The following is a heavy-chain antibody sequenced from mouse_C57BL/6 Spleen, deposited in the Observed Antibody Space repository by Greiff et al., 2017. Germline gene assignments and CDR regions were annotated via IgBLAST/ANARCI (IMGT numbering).Heavy chain of an antibody. CDR3: ARSGTF. CDR1: GYTFTDYY. Sequence: VQLQQSRPELVKPGASVKISCKASGYTFTDYYMNWVKQSHGKSLEWIGDINPNNGGTSYNQKFKGKATLTVDKSSSTAYMELRSLTSEDSAVYYCARSGTFWGQGTTLPVSS. CDR2: INPNNGGT. J-gene: IGHJ2*01. V-gene: IGHV1-26*01. D-gene: IGHD4-1*01.